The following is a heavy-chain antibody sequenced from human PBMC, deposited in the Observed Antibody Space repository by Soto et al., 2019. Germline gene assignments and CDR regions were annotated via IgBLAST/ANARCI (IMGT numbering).Heavy chain of an antibody. Sequence: PGGSLRLSCAASGFTFDDYAMHWVRQAPGKGLEWVSGISWNSDSIGYADSVKGRFTISRDNAKKSLYLQMNNLRAEDTALYYCASGRGYDILTGYYPYFDYWGQGTLVTVSS. J-gene: IGHJ4*02. D-gene: IGHD3-9*01. CDR2: ISWNSDSI. CDR3: ASGRGYDILTGYYPYFDY. CDR1: GFTFDDYA. V-gene: IGHV3-9*01.